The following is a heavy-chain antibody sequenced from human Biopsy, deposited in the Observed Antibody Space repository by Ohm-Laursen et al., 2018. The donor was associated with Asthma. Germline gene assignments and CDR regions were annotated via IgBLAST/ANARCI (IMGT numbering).Heavy chain of an antibody. J-gene: IGHJ4*02. V-gene: IGHV3-30*03. D-gene: IGHD3-3*01. Sequence: SLRLSCAASGFTFSSYGMHWVRQAPGKGLEWVAVISYDGSNKYYADPAKGRFTISRDNSKNTLYLQMNSLRAEDTAVYYCASQSSGPDFWSGYYYFDYWGQGTLVTVSS. CDR3: ASQSSGPDFWSGYYYFDY. CDR1: GFTFSSYG. CDR2: ISYDGSNK.